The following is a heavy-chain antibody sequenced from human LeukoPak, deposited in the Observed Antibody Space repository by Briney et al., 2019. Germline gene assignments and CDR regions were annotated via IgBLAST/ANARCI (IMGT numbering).Heavy chain of an antibody. Sequence: PGGSLRLSCAASGFTVSSNYMSWVRQAPGKGLEWVSVIYSGGSTYYADSVKGRFTISRDNSKNTLYLQMNSLRAEDTAVYYCARDFPSPTVTTRNEDRPVHWGQGALVTVSS. CDR3: ARDFPSPTVTTRNEDRPVH. CDR1: GFTVSSNY. CDR2: IYSGGST. D-gene: IGHD4-17*01. J-gene: IGHJ4*02. V-gene: IGHV3-66*01.